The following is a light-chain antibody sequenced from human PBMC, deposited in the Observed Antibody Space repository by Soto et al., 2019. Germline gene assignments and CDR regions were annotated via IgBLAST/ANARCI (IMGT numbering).Light chain of an antibody. V-gene: IGLV1-40*01. Sequence: QSVLTQPPSMSGAPGQRVTISCTGSSSNIGAGYDVHWYQQLPGTAPKLLIYGNSNRPSGVPDRFSGSKSGTSASLAIPGLQAEDEADYSCQSYDSSLSGYVFGTGTKVTVL. CDR3: QSYDSSLSGYV. CDR1: SSNIGAGYD. CDR2: GNS. J-gene: IGLJ1*01.